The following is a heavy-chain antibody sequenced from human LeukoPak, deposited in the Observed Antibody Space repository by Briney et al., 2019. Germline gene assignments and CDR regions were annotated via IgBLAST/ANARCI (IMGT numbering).Heavy chain of an antibody. Sequence: SKTLSLTGTVSGASISSGGYYWTGIPQNPGKGLEWMGYIYYSGSTYCNPSLKSRVTISVDTSKNQFSLKLSSVTAADTAVYYCARVLYNDYGDYGLQHWGQGTLVTVSS. V-gene: IGHV4-31*03. CDR2: IYYSGST. D-gene: IGHD4-17*01. J-gene: IGHJ1*01. CDR1: GASISSGGYY. CDR3: ARVLYNDYGDYGLQH.